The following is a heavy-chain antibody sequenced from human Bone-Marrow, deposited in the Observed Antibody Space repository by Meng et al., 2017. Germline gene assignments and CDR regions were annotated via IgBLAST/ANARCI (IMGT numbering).Heavy chain of an antibody. D-gene: IGHD3-9*01. V-gene: IGHV3-74*01. Sequence: GGSLRLSCAASGFTFSSYWMHWVRQAPGKGLVWVSRINSDGNSTSYADSVKGRFTISRDNAKNTLYLQMNSLRAEDTAVYYCARDRYDNLTGYYRPNDAFDIWGQGTMVTVSS. CDR1: GFTFSSYW. CDR2: INSDGNST. J-gene: IGHJ3*02. CDR3: ARDRYDNLTGYYRPNDAFDI.